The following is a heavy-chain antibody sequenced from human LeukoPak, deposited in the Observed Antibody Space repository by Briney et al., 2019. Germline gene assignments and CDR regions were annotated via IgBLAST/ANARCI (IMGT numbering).Heavy chain of an antibody. CDR1: GFTFSRYW. D-gene: IGHD2/OR15-2a*01. CDR3: ANNFLTASHY. V-gene: IGHV3-23*01. Sequence: GGSLRLSCAASGFTFSRYWMSWIRQAPGKGLEWVSVISGSGGSTYYADSVKGRFTISRDNSKNTLYLQMNSLRAEDTAVYYCANNFLTASHYWGQGTLVTVSS. CDR2: ISGSGGST. J-gene: IGHJ4*02.